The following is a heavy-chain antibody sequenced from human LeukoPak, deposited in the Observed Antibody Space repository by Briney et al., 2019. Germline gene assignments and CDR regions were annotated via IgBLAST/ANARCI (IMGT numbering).Heavy chain of an antibody. J-gene: IGHJ4*02. Sequence: GGSLRLSCAASGFTFDDYAMHWVRQAPGKGLEWVSGISWNSGSIGYADSVKGRLTISRDNAKNSLYLQMNSLRAEDTALYYCAKDITPFIAAQDYWGQGTLVTVSS. CDR2: ISWNSGSI. CDR1: GFTFDDYA. D-gene: IGHD6-6*01. CDR3: AKDITPFIAAQDY. V-gene: IGHV3-9*01.